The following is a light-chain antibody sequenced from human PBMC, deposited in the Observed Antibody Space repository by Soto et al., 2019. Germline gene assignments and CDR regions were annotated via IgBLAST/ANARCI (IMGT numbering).Light chain of an antibody. CDR3: QSYDTSLSGAWV. V-gene: IGLV1-40*01. CDR2: GTT. J-gene: IGLJ3*02. CDR1: PSNIGAGFD. Sequence: QSVLTQPPSVSGAPGQRITISCTGSPSNIGAGFDVHWYQPFPGTAPKLLIYGTTSRPSGVPDRFSGSQSGTSASLAITGLQAGDEADYYCQSYDTSLSGAWVFGGGTQLTVL.